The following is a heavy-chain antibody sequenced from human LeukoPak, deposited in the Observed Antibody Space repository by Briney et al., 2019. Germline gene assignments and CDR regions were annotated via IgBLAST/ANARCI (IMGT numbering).Heavy chain of an antibody. CDR3: ARRWYYDFWSGYYPY. CDR1: GGSFSGYY. D-gene: IGHD3-3*01. Sequence: SETLSLTCAVYGGSFSGYYWSWIRQPPGKGLEWIGEINHSGSTNYNPSLKSRVTISVDTSKNQFSLKLSSVTAADTAVYYCARRWYYDFWSGYYPYWGQGTLFTVSS. V-gene: IGHV4-34*01. CDR2: INHSGST. J-gene: IGHJ4*02.